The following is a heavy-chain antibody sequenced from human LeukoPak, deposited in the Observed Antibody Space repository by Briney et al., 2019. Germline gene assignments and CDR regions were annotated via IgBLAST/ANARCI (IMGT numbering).Heavy chain of an antibody. Sequence: SETLSLTCTVSGGSISSYYWSWIRQPAGKGLEWIGRIYTSGSTNYNPSLKSRVTMSVDTSKNQFSLKLSSVTAVDTAVYYCAREFPRLGRVDYWGQGTLVTVSS. CDR3: AREFPRLGRVDY. V-gene: IGHV4-4*07. CDR2: IYTSGST. J-gene: IGHJ4*02. D-gene: IGHD6-19*01. CDR1: GGSISSYY.